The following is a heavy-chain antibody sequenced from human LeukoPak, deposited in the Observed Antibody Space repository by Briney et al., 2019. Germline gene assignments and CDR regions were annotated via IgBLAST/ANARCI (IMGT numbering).Heavy chain of an antibody. CDR1: GYSISSGYY. CDR3: ARVEMATSGAFDI. Sequence: SETLSLTCTVSGYSISSGYYWGWIRQPPGKGLEWTGSIDHSGSTYYSPSLQSRVTLSVDTSKNQFSLKLSSVTAADTAVYYCARVEMATSGAFDIWGQGTMVTVSS. CDR2: IDHSGST. J-gene: IGHJ3*02. D-gene: IGHD5-24*01. V-gene: IGHV4-38-2*02.